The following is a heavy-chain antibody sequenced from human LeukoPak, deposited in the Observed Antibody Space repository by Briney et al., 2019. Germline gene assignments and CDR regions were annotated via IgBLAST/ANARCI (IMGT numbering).Heavy chain of an antibody. D-gene: IGHD2-2*01. Sequence: GGSLRLSCAASGFTFSSYAMSWVRQAPGKGLEWVSSVSGSGGYTYYAGSVKGRFTISRDNSKNTLYLQMNSLRAEDTAVYYCARVVGEYRLPGGDYFDYWGQGTLVTVSS. CDR1: GFTFSSYA. J-gene: IGHJ4*02. CDR2: VSGSGGYT. CDR3: ARVVGEYRLPGGDYFDY. V-gene: IGHV3-23*01.